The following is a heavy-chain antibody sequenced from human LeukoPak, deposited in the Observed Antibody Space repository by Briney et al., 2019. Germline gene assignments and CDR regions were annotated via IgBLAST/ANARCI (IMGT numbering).Heavy chain of an antibody. J-gene: IGHJ6*04. CDR2: INSDGSST. D-gene: IGHD1-1*01. CDR1: GFTFSSYW. CDR3: ARGSTRADYYYGMDV. Sequence: PGGSLRLSCAASGFTFSSYWMHWVRQAPGKGLVWVSRINSDGSSTSYADSVKGRFTISRDNAKNTLYLQMNSLRAEDTAVYYCARGSTRADYYYGMDVWGKGTTVTVSS. V-gene: IGHV3-74*01.